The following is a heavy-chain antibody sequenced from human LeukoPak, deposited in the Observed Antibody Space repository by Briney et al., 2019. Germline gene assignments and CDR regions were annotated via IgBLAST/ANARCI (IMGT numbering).Heavy chain of an antibody. Sequence: GGSLRLSCAVTGFPLSDAWMNWVRQAPGKGLEWVGRIKRTVYGAPTDYAAPVRGRFIITRDDSRNMLYLHKNSLKTEDAAVYFCTSGYSVARHDHYWGPGTPVIVSS. J-gene: IGHJ4*02. D-gene: IGHD5/OR15-5a*01. CDR3: TSGYSVARHDHY. V-gene: IGHV3-15*07. CDR2: IKRTVYGAPT. CDR1: GFPLSDAW.